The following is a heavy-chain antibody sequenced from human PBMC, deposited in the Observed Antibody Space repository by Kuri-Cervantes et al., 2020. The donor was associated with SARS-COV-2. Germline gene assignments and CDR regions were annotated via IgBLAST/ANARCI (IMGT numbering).Heavy chain of an antibody. Sequence: ASVKVSCKASGYTFTSYAMHWVRQAPGQRLEWMGWINADNGNTKYSQKFQGRVTITRDTSASTAYMELSSLRSEDTAVYYCAREYYDSSGYYYYYYYGMDVWGQGTTVTVSS. D-gene: IGHD3-22*01. J-gene: IGHJ6*02. CDR3: AREYYDSSGYYYYYYYGMDV. CDR2: INADNGNT. CDR1: GYTFTSYA. V-gene: IGHV1-3*01.